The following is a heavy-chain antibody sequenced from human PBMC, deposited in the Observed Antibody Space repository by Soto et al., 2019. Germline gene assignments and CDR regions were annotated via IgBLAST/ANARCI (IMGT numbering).Heavy chain of an antibody. Sequence: PSETLSLTCTVSGGSISSSSYYWGWIRQPPGKGLEWIGSIYYSGSTYYNPSLKSRVTISVDTSKNQFSLKLSSVTAADTAVYYCARQNVDIVATIISDAFDIWGQGTMVTVSS. CDR3: ARQNVDIVATIISDAFDI. D-gene: IGHD5-12*01. J-gene: IGHJ3*02. CDR2: IYYSGST. V-gene: IGHV4-39*01. CDR1: GGSISSSSYY.